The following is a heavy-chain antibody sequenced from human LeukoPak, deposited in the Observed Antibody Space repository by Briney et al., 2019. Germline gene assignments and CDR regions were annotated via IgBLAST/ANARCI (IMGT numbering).Heavy chain of an antibody. D-gene: IGHD2-15*01. CDR2: IYNRGST. Sequence: SETLSLTCSVSGGSISSYSWNWIRQPPGKGLEGIGNIYNRGSTYYNPSLKSRVTMSVDPSKNQFSLKLNSVTAADTAVYYCAREDYCSGGSCYRVRAFSIWGQGTMVTVSS. V-gene: IGHV4-59*01. CDR1: GGSISSYS. CDR3: AREDYCSGGSCYRVRAFSI. J-gene: IGHJ3*02.